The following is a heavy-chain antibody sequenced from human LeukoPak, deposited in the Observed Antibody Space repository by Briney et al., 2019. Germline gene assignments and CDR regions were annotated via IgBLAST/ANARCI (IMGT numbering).Heavy chain of an antibody. V-gene: IGHV3-48*04. CDR3: AHLEGMVIQN. CDR1: GFSFSSSD. J-gene: IGHJ1*01. Sequence: GSLRLSCTASGFSFSSSDMDWVRQAPGRGLEWISYISNTGNTKYYADSVKGRFTISRDNAKNSLYLQMNSLRAEDTAVYYCAHLEGMVIQNWGQGTLVTVSS. CDR2: ISNTGNTK. D-gene: IGHD3-3*01.